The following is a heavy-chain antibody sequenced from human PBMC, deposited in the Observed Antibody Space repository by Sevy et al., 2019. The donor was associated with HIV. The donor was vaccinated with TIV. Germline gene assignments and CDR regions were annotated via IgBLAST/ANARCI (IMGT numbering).Heavy chain of an antibody. CDR3: AKESPGYNYDSSGSLDY. CDR1: GFTFNTYA. D-gene: IGHD3-22*01. CDR2: ISGSAYST. Sequence: GGSLRLSCAASGFTFNTYAMSWVRQAPWKGLEWVSGISGSAYSTYYADSVKGRFTISRDNSKNTLSLQMNSLRAEDTAVYYCAKESPGYNYDSSGSLDYWGQGTLVTVSS. V-gene: IGHV3-23*01. J-gene: IGHJ4*02.